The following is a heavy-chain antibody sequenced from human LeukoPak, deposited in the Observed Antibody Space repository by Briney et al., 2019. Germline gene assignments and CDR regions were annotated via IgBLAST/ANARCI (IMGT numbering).Heavy chain of an antibody. CDR2: IIPIFGTA. J-gene: IGHJ4*02. V-gene: IGHV1-69*13. D-gene: IGHD3-22*01. CDR3: ARDYDSSGPQKNFFDF. Sequence: GASVKVSCKASGGTFSSYAISWVRQAPGQGLEWMGGIIPIFGTANYAQKFQGRVTITADESTSTAYLEVNSLTSADTAMYYCARDYDSSGPQKNFFDFWGQGTRVTVSS. CDR1: GGTFSSYA.